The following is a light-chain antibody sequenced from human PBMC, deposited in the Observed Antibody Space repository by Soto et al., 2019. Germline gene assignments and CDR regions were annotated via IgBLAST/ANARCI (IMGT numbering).Light chain of an antibody. CDR2: EAS. J-gene: IGKJ1*01. V-gene: IGKV3-20*01. CDR3: QQYGSSPPT. CDR1: QSVSSSY. Sequence: EIVLTQSPGTLSLSPGERASLTCRASQSVSSSYVAWYQQIPGQAPRLLRNEASRRATGSPDRFSGSGSGTDFTLTISRLEPEDFAVYYCQQYGSSPPTFGQGTKVDIK.